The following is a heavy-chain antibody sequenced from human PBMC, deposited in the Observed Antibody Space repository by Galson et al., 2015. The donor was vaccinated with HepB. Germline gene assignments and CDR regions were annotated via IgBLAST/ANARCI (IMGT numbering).Heavy chain of an antibody. D-gene: IGHD6-13*01. Sequence: SVKVSCKASGYMFTIYGIIWVRQAPGQGLEWLGWVSPYNGETYYAQKIQDRVTMTTDTSTDTAYMELRSLRSDDTALYYCARGTSIPAAGDLWGQGTLVTVSS. J-gene: IGHJ5*02. V-gene: IGHV1-18*01. CDR1: GYMFTIYG. CDR2: VSPYNGET. CDR3: ARGTSIPAAGDL.